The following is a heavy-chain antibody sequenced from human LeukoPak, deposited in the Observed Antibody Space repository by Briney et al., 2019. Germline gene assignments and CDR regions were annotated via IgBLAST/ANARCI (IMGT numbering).Heavy chain of an antibody. CDR2: IYYSGST. CDR3: ARGLGQYYYGSGSLDY. Sequence: PSETLSLTCTVSGGSISSYYWSWIRQPPGKGLEWIGYIYYSGSTNYNPSLKSRVTISVDTSKNQFSLKLSSVTAADTAVYYCARGLGQYYYGSGSLDYWGQGTLVTVSS. CDR1: GGSISSYY. J-gene: IGHJ4*02. V-gene: IGHV4-59*01. D-gene: IGHD3-10*01.